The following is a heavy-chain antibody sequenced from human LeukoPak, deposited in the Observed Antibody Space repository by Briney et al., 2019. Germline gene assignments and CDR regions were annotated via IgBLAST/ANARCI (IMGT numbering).Heavy chain of an antibody. V-gene: IGHV4-59*01. CDR2: IYYSGST. Sequence: SETLSLTCTVSGGSISSYYWSWIRQPPGKGLEWIGYIYYSGSTNYNPSLKSRVTISVDTSKNQFSLKLCSVTAADTAVYYCARGEGDFWSGYYSYYYGMDVWGQGTTVTVSS. J-gene: IGHJ6*02. D-gene: IGHD3-3*01. CDR1: GGSISSYY. CDR3: ARGEGDFWSGYYSYYYGMDV.